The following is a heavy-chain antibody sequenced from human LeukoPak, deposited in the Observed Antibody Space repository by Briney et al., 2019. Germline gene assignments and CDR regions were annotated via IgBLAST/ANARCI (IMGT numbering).Heavy chain of an antibody. CDR1: GYTLTELS. D-gene: IGHD6-19*01. V-gene: IGHV1-24*01. CDR3: ATVGSSGWYIDY. CDR2: FDPEDGET. Sequence: VSVKVSCKVSGYTLTELSMHWVRQAPGKGPEWMGGFDPEDGETIYAQKFQGRVTMTEDTSTDTAYMELSSLRSEDTAVYYCATVGSSGWYIDYWGQGTLVTVSS. J-gene: IGHJ4*02.